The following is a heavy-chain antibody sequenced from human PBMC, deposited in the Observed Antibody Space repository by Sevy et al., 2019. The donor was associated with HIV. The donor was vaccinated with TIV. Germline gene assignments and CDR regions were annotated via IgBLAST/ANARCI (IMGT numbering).Heavy chain of an antibody. J-gene: IGHJ6*02. D-gene: IGHD2-2*01. V-gene: IGHV1-3*01. CDR1: GYTFTSYA. CDR2: INAGNGNT. CDR3: ARVSTVPGAMPGYYYAMDV. Sequence: ASVKVSCKASGYTFTSYAIHWVRQAPGQRLQWMGWINAGNGNTKYSQKFQGRVTITRDTSARTAYMELSSLRSEDTAVYYCARVSTVPGAMPGYYYAMDVWGPGTTVTVSS.